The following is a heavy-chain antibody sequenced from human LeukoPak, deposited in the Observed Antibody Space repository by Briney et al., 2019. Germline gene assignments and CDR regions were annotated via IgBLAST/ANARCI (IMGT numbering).Heavy chain of an antibody. D-gene: IGHD2-21*01. CDR3: ARDIAIFQGTGGYHYGMDV. Sequence: ASVKVSCKASGYTFSNYGINWVRQAPGQGLEWMGWITAYIGDTHYAQNVQGRVTMTTDTSTSTAYMEMRSLRSDDTAVYYCARDIAIFQGTGGYHYGMDVWGQGTTVTVSS. CDR2: ITAYIGDT. V-gene: IGHV1-18*01. J-gene: IGHJ6*02. CDR1: GYTFSNYG.